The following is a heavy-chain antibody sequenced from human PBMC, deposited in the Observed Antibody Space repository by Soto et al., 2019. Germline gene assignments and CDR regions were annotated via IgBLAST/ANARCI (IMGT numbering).Heavy chain of an antibody. CDR2: INPNSGGT. CDR3: ARMLTDNKGWYSRYYYGMDV. V-gene: IGHV1-2*04. Sequence: ASVKVSCKASGYTFTGYYMHWVRQAPGQGLEWMGWINPNSGGTNYAQKFQGWVTMTRDTSISTAYMELSRLRSDDTAVYYCARMLTDNKGWYSRYYYGMDVWGQGTTVTVSS. J-gene: IGHJ6*02. D-gene: IGHD6-19*01. CDR1: GYTFTGYY.